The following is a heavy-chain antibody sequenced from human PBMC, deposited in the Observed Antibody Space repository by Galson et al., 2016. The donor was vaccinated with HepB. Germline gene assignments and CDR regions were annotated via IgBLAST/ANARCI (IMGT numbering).Heavy chain of an antibody. Sequence: CKASGYIFTDYYMHWVRQAPGQGPEWMGRINPRSGVTSYALEFEVRVTMTSDTSITTFYMDLSGLRSDDTAVYYWAKEVGYRYTWYPLDYWGQGSLVTVSS. V-gene: IGHV1-2*06. CDR2: INPRSGVT. CDR3: AKEVGYRYTWYPLDY. CDR1: GYIFTDYY. J-gene: IGHJ4*02. D-gene: IGHD1-26*01.